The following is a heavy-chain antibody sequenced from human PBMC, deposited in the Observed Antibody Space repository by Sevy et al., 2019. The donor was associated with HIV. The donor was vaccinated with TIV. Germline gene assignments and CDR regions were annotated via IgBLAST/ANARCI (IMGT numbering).Heavy chain of an antibody. V-gene: IGHV3-23*01. CDR1: GFSFSNYA. CDR2: MSGRGLST. Sequence: GGSLRLSCAASGFSFSNYAMSWVRQGPGMGLEWVAAMSGRGLSTYYGDSGKGRFTISRDKSKKTLHLQMKSLGVEDTAVYYCAKVKSAAVDGDGDFDSWGQGTLVTVSS. D-gene: IGHD6-19*01. J-gene: IGHJ4*02. CDR3: AKVKSAAVDGDGDFDS.